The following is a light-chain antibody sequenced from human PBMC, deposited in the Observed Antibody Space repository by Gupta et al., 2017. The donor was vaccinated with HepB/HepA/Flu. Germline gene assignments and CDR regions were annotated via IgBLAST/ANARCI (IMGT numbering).Light chain of an antibody. CDR1: QSVLHSSNNKNY. Sequence: DIVMTQSPDSLAVSLGERATINCKSSQSVLHSSNNKNYLAWYQQKPGRPPKLLIYWASTRESGVPDRFSGSGYGTDFTLTISSRQAEDVALYYCQQYDNNPLFTFGPATKVDIK. J-gene: IGKJ3*01. V-gene: IGKV4-1*01. CDR2: WAS. CDR3: QQYDNNPLFT.